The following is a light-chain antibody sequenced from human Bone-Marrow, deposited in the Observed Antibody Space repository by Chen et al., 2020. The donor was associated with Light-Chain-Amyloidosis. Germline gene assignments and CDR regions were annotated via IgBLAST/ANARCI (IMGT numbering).Light chain of an antibody. J-gene: IGLJ2*01. CDR1: SSDGGGYNY. V-gene: IGLV2-14*01. CDR3: SSYTSSSTLV. Sequence: QSALTQPAAGSGSPGQAITISCTGTSSDGGGYNYVSWYQQHPGKAPKLMIYEVTNRPSGVSNRFSGSKSGNTASLTISGLQAEDEADYYCSSYTSSSTLVFGGGTKLTVL. CDR2: EVT.